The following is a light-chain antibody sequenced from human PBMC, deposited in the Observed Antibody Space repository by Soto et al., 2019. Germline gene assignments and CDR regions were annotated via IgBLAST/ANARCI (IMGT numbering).Light chain of an antibody. V-gene: IGKV1-5*01. Sequence: DIQMTQSPSTLSASVGDRVTITCRASQSINKWLAWYQEKPGKVPKVLISDASNLESGVPSRFSGSGSGTDFTLTISSLQPDDFATSYSQQYSSYWTFGQGTKVEIK. J-gene: IGKJ1*01. CDR3: QQYSSYWT. CDR1: QSINKW. CDR2: DAS.